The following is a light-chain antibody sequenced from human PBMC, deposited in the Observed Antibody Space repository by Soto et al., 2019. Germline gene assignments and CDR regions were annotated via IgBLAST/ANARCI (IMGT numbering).Light chain of an antibody. Sequence: EVVLTQSPATLSLSPGERATLSCRASQRVSGGFLAWYQHKPGQAPRLLIYDASVRAAGVPARFSGSGSGTDFSLTISSLEPEDFAIYYCQQRSIWPPWTFGQGTKVDIK. J-gene: IGKJ1*01. CDR3: QQRSIWPPWT. V-gene: IGKV3-11*01. CDR1: QRVSGGF. CDR2: DAS.